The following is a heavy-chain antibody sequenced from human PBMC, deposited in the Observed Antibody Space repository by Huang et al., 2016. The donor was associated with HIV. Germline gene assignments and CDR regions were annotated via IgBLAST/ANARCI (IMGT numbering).Heavy chain of an antibody. J-gene: IGHJ4*02. CDR3: ARRGVAAKHFDF. D-gene: IGHD3-10*01. CDR1: GDSMNSSY. CDR2: GYVNGNT. V-gene: IGHV4-59*13. Sequence: QVHLRESGPGLVKPSETLSLSCSVSGDSMNSSYWNWVRQPPGKGLEWIGKGYVNGNTKYNPSLRSRVTISVDTSKKQFYLKLKSVTAGDTAVYYCARRGVAAKHFDFWGQGIVVTVSS.